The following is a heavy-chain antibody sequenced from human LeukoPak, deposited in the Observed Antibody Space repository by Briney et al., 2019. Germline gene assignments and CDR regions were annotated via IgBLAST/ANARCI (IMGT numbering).Heavy chain of an antibody. CDR1: GGSFSGYY. J-gene: IGHJ4*02. CDR3: ARDERGYSYGSESAEPEAGFDY. Sequence: SETLSLTRAVYGGSFSGYYWSCVRQPPGKGLEWIGQINHIGRTNYNPSLKSRVTISVDTSKNQFSLKLSSVTAADTAVYYCARDERGYSYGSESAEPEAGFDYWGQGTLVTVSS. V-gene: IGHV4-34*01. D-gene: IGHD5-18*01. CDR2: INHIGRT.